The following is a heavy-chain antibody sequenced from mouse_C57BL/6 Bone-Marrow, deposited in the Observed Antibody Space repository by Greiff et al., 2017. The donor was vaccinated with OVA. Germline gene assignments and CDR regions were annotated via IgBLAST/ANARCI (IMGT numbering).Heavy chain of an antibody. V-gene: IGHV1-39*01. CDR3: ARLDYYGSSHFAY. CDR2: INPNYGTT. Sequence: VLLMESGPELVKPGASVKISCKASGYSFTDYNMNWVKQSNGKSLEWIGVINPNYGTTSYNQKFKGKATLTVDQSSSTAYMQLNSLTSEDSAVYYCARLDYYGSSHFAYWGQGTLVTVSA. D-gene: IGHD1-1*01. CDR1: GYSFTDYN. J-gene: IGHJ3*01.